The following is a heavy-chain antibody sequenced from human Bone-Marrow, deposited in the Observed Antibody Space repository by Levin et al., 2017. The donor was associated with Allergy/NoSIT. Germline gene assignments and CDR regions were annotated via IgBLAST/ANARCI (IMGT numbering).Heavy chain of an antibody. V-gene: IGHV1-18*01. CDR2: ISTFNGDT. D-gene: IGHD3-22*01. CDR1: GYKFSTHG. Sequence: ASVKVSCKASGYKFSTHGISWVRQAPGQGLEWMGWISTFNGDTNYTEKFQGRVTITTDTSTSTAYMELRSLASDDTAVYYCARDHWDYYDTTGYYYLTVFDYWGQGTLVTVSS. CDR3: ARDHWDYYDTTGYYYLTVFDY. J-gene: IGHJ4*02.